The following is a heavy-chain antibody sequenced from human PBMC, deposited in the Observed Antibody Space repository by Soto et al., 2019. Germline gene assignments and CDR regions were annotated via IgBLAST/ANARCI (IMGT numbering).Heavy chain of an antibody. V-gene: IGHV3-48*03. CDR3: ARVPRNFYYNGMDV. Sequence: PGGSLRLSCEGSGFTFSSYEMNWVRQAPGKGLEWVSYISSSGSTKNYADSVKGRFTISRDNVKNSLYLQMNSLRAEDTAVYYCARVPRNFYYNGMDVPGPGTTFTVSS. J-gene: IGHJ6*02. CDR2: ISSSGSTK. CDR1: GFTFSSYE.